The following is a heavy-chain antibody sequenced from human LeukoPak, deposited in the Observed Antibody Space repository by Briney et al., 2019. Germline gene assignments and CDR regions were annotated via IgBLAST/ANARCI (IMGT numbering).Heavy chain of an antibody. CDR3: ARGHSSGRLYYYYGMDV. CDR1: GYTFTSYD. Sequence: ASVKVSCKASGYTFTSYDINWVRQATGQGLEWMGWMNPNSGNTGYAQKFQGRVTMTRNTSISTAYMELSSLRSEDTAVYYCARGHSSGRLYYYYGMDVWGQGTTVTVSS. D-gene: IGHD6-19*01. J-gene: IGHJ6*02. V-gene: IGHV1-8*01. CDR2: MNPNSGNT.